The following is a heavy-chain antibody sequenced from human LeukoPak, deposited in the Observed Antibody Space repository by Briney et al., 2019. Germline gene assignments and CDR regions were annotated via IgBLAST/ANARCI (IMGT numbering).Heavy chain of an antibody. V-gene: IGHV3-23*01. Sequence: GRSLRLSCAASGFTFSNYAMSWVRQAPVKGLEWVSGVSGGGGYTYYADSVKGRFTISRDKSKNTLYLQMSSLRAEDTAVYYCANLNGSNRYSRDWGQGTLVTVSS. CDR3: ANLNGSNRYSRD. CDR1: GFTFSNYA. J-gene: IGHJ4*02. CDR2: VSGGGGYT. D-gene: IGHD1-14*01.